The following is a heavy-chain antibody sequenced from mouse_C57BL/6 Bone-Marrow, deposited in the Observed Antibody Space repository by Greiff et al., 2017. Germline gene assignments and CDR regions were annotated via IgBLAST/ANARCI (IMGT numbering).Heavy chain of an antibody. D-gene: IGHD5-5*01. J-gene: IGHJ3*01. Sequence: QVQLQQPGAELVRPGTSAKLSCKASGYTFTSYWMHWVKQRPGQGLEWIGVIDPSDSYTNYNQKFKGKATLTVDTSSSTAYMQLSSLTSEDSAVYYCAKGVLPHWGQGTLVTVSA. CDR1: GYTFTSYW. CDR2: IDPSDSYT. V-gene: IGHV1-59*01. CDR3: AKGVLPH.